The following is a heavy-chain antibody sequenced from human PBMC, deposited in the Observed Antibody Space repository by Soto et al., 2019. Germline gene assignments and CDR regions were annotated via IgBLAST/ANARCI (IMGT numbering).Heavy chain of an antibody. Sequence: QVQLVQSGAEVMKPGSSVKVSCKASGGTFSSYAISWVRQAPGQGLEWMGGIIPIFGTANYAQKFQGRVTITADESTSTAYMELSSLRSEDTAVYYCARDRETYYYDSSGYSRDYWGQGTLVTVSS. CDR2: IIPIFGTA. J-gene: IGHJ4*02. CDR1: GGTFSSYA. V-gene: IGHV1-69*01. CDR3: ARDRETYYYDSSGYSRDY. D-gene: IGHD3-22*01.